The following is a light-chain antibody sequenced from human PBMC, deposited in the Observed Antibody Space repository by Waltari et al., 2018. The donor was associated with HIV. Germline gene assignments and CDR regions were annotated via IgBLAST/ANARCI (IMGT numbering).Light chain of an antibody. J-gene: IGLJ2*01. Sequence: AVTQPASVSGLPGQSTTISCTGDDSDFGLYNTVSWYQQHSGKPPSLFLYDFDSRASGVSDRCSGSMAGSTASLTISGLRAEDEGHYYCASFTDDNTVIFGGGTEVTVL. CDR3: ASFTDDNTVI. V-gene: IGLV2-14*03. CDR2: DFD. CDR1: DSDFGLYNT.